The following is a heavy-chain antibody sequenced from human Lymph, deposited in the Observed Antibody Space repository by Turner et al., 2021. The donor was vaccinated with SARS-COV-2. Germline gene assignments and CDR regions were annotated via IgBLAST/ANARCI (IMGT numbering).Heavy chain of an antibody. J-gene: IGHJ5*02. CDR2: IYYRGST. D-gene: IGHD2-21*02. V-gene: IGHV4-59*01. CDR3: ARETVNNWVDP. Sequence: QVQLQESGPRLVKPLETLSLTCPVSGGYMNSNYWSWIRQPPGKRLEWIGYIYYRGSTNYNPSLKSRVTISVDTSKNQFSLKLTSVTAADTAIYYCARETVNNWVDPWGQGILVTVSS. CDR1: GGYMNSNY.